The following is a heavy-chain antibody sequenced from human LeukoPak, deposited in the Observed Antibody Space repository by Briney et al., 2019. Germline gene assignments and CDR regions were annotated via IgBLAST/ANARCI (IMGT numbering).Heavy chain of an antibody. CDR1: GFTVSSNS. V-gene: IGHV3-53*01. CDR2: ISSGGST. Sequence: GGSLRLSCAVSGFTVSSNSMTWVRQAPGRGLECVSVISSGGSTYYADSVKGRFTISRDNSKNALYLQMNSLRAEDTAVYYCARDGAIQLWPNFDYWGQGTLVTVSS. J-gene: IGHJ4*02. D-gene: IGHD5-18*01. CDR3: ARDGAIQLWPNFDY.